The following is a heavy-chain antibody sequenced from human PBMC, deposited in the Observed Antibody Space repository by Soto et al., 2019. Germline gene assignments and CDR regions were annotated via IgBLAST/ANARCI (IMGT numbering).Heavy chain of an antibody. D-gene: IGHD2-2*01. CDR2: VSGNGAVT. CDR3: AKVPASLKTFDY. Sequence: EVQLLDSGGGLAQPGGSLRLSCAASRFTFGNYAMNWVRQAPGKGLEWVSTVSGNGAVTYYADSVKGRFTISRDNSRSTLYLQMNNLRAEDTAIYFCAKVPASLKTFDYWGQGTLVTVSS. J-gene: IGHJ4*02. V-gene: IGHV3-23*01. CDR1: RFTFGNYA.